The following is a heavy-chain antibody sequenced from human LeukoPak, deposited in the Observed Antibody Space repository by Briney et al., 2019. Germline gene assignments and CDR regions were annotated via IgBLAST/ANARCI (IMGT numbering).Heavy chain of an antibody. CDR2: ITGSGGTT. V-gene: IGHV3-23*01. D-gene: IGHD3-9*01. J-gene: IGHJ4*02. Sequence: GGSLRLSCAASGFTFSNYAMSWVRQAPGEGLEWLSAITGSGGTTYYAHSVKGRFTSSRDNSKNTLYLQMNTLRAEDTAVYYCAKWGDYDVLTGYYDSDYWGQGTLVTVSS. CDR1: GFTFSNYA. CDR3: AKWGDYDVLTGYYDSDY.